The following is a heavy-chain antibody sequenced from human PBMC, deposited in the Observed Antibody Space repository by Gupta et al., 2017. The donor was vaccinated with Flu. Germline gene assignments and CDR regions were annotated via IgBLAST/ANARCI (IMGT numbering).Heavy chain of an antibody. J-gene: IGHJ4*02. CDR2: IIPIFDTA. V-gene: IGHV1-69*06. Sequence: QAPGQGLEWMGGIIPIFDTAYYAPKFQGRVTITADKSTSTAYMELSRLRSEDTAVYYCARWPTGDILNGYSDFWGQGTPVTVSP. D-gene: IGHD3-9*01. CDR3: ARWPTGDILNGYSDF.